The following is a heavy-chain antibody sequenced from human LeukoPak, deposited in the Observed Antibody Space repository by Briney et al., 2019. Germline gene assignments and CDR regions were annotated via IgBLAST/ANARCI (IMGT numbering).Heavy chain of an antibody. CDR1: GFTVSSNY. Sequence: GGSLRLSCTASGFTVSSNYMSWVRQAPGKGLEWVSDINGSGGSTYYTDSVKGRFTISRDNSKNTLYLQMNSLRAEDTAVYYCARGSAYTYDFTRRERTKSRLDYWGQGTLVTVSS. CDR2: INGSGGST. V-gene: IGHV3-53*05. D-gene: IGHD3/OR15-3a*01. CDR3: ARGSAYTYDFTRRERTKSRLDY. J-gene: IGHJ4*02.